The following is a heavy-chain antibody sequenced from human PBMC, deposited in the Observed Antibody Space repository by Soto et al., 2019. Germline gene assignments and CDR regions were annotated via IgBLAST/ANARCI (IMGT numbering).Heavy chain of an antibody. Sequence: PSETLTLTCTVSGGSISSSSYYWGWIRQPPGKGLEWIGSMYYSGSTYYNPSLKSRVTISADTSKNQLSLKLSTVTAADTAVYYCARHSKNWNSNWLDPWGQGTLVTVSS. D-gene: IGHD1-7*01. J-gene: IGHJ5*02. CDR3: ARHSKNWNSNWLDP. CDR2: MYYSGST. CDR1: GGSISSSSYY. V-gene: IGHV4-39*01.